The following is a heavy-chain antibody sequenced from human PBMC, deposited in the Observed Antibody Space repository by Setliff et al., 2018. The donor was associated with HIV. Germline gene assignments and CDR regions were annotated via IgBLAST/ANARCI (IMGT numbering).Heavy chain of an antibody. CDR2: VHNRAGS. D-gene: IGHD2-15*01. CDR1: GDSVSGYY. V-gene: IGHV4-4*07. J-gene: IGHJ3*01. CDR3: ARDRIEVVVDGPHDVFDV. Sequence: SETLSLTCAVSGDSVSGYYWSWIRQPAGRGLEWIGRVHNRAGSNYNPSLKSRVTMSVDTAKNQLSLKLTAVSAADTAVYYCARDRIEVVVDGPHDVFDVWGRGTTVTVSS.